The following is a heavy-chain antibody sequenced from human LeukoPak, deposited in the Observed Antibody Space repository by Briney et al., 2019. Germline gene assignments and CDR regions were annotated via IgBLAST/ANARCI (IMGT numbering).Heavy chain of an antibody. CDR3: ARLTGWPYYFDY. D-gene: IGHD2-15*01. CDR2: INHSGST. V-gene: IGHV4-34*01. CDR1: GGSFSGYY. Sequence: SETLSLTCAVYGGSFSGYYWSWIRQPPGKGLEWIGEINHSGSTNYNPSLKSRVTISVDTSKNQFSLKLSSVTAADTAVYYCARLTGWPYYFDYWGQGTLVTVSS. J-gene: IGHJ4*02.